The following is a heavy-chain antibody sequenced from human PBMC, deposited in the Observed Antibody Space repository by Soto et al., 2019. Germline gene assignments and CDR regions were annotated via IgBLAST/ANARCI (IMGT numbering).Heavy chain of an antibody. CDR1: GFTFSSYA. CDR2: ISGSGGST. J-gene: IGHJ4*02. D-gene: IGHD6-19*01. Sequence: GGSLRLSCAASGFTFSSYAMSWVRQAPGKGLEWVSAISGSGGSTYYADSVKGRFTISRDNSKNTLYLQMNSLRAEDTAVYYCATLAGIAVAGHDFDYWGQGTLVTVSS. V-gene: IGHV3-23*01. CDR3: ATLAGIAVAGHDFDY.